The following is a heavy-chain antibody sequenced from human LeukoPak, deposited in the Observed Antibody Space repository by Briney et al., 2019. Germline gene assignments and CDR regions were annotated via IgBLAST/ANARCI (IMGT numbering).Heavy chain of an antibody. V-gene: IGHV1-2*04. Sequence: ASVKVSCKASGYTFTGYYMHWVRQAPGQGLEWMGWINPNSGGTNYAQKFQGWVTMTRDTSISTAYMELSRLRSDDTAVYYCARDGGYCSSTSCVDAFDIWGQGTMVTVSS. CDR3: ARDGGYCSSTSCVDAFDI. CDR2: INPNSGGT. D-gene: IGHD2-2*01. J-gene: IGHJ3*02. CDR1: GYTFTGYY.